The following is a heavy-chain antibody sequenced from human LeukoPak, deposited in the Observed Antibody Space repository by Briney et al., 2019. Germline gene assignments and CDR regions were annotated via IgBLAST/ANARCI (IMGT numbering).Heavy chain of an antibody. CDR1: GFAFSSCG. Sequence: PGGSLRLSCAASGFAFSSCGFNWVRQAPGKGLEWVSSIGPTGTDRYYADSVRGRFTISRDNAKNSMYLQMDSLRDEDTAVYYCATETIGRHYDYWGQGTLLTVSS. D-gene: IGHD1-14*01. V-gene: IGHV3-21*01. CDR3: ATETIGRHYDY. CDR2: IGPTGTDR. J-gene: IGHJ4*02.